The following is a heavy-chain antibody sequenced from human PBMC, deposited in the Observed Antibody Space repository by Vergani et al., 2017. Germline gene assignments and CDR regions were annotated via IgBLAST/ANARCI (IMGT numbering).Heavy chain of an antibody. CDR2: IIPIFATA. D-gene: IGHD3-22*01. CDR3: ARDLGGTSDYYDPYGMDV. CDR1: GGTFSSYA. Sequence: QVQLVQSGAEVKKPGSSVKVSCKAFGGTFSSYAISWVRQAPGQGLEWMGGIIPIFATANYAQKFQGRVTITADKSTSTAYMELSRLRSEDTAVYYCARDLGGTSDYYDPYGMDVWGQGTTVTVSS. J-gene: IGHJ6*02. V-gene: IGHV1-69*06.